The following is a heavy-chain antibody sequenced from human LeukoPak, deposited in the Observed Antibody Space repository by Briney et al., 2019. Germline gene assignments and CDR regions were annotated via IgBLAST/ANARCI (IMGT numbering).Heavy chain of an antibody. CDR2: ISAYNGKT. V-gene: IGHV1-18*01. CDR3: ARVDGYCSSTSCHGGAVFQH. CDR1: GYTCTNYY. D-gene: IGHD2-2*01. J-gene: IGHJ1*01. Sequence: ASVKVSCKASGYTCTNYYVTWVRQAPGQGLDWVGWISAYNGKTDYAQKFQGRVTMTTDTSTTTAYMELSSLRSEDTAVYYCARVDGYCSSTSCHGGAVFQHWGQGTLVTVSS.